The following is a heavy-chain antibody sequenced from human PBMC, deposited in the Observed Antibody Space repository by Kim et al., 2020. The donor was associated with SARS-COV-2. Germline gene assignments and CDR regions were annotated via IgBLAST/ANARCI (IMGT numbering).Heavy chain of an antibody. D-gene: IGHD6-13*01. J-gene: IGHJ6*03. V-gene: IGHV3-20*04. Sequence: GGSLRLSCAASGFTFDDYGMSWVRQAPGKGLEWVSGINWNGGSTGYADSVKGRFTISRDNAKNSLYLQMNSLRAEDTALYYCAREQGAALAPYYYYYYMDVGGKGTTVTVSS. CDR2: INWNGGST. CDR3: AREQGAALAPYYYYYYMDV. CDR1: GFTFDDYG.